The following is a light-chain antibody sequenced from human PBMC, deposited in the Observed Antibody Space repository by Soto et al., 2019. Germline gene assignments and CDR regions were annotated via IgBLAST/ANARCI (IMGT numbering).Light chain of an antibody. V-gene: IGKV1-5*01. J-gene: IGKJ1*01. Sequence: DIQMTQSPSTLSASVGDRVTITCRASQSFSDWLAWYQQKPGKAPKLLIYGASKLESGVPSRFSGSGSGTEFTLTINSLQPDDFATYYCQQYNNSPWTFGQGTKVVIK. CDR2: GAS. CDR3: QQYNNSPWT. CDR1: QSFSDW.